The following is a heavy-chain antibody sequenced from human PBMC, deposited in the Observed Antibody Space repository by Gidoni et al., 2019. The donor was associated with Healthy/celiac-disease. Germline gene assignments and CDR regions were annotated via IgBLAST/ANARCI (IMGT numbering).Heavy chain of an antibody. CDR2: IYHSGST. Sequence: QVQLQESGPGLVKPSGTLSLTCAASGGSISSGNWWSWVRQPPGKGLEWIGEIYHSGSTNYNPSLKSRVTISVDKSKNQFSLKLSSVTAADTAVYYCARGPELWFRESGFDYWGQGTLVTVSS. CDR1: GGSISSGNW. J-gene: IGHJ4*02. CDR3: ARGPELWFRESGFDY. V-gene: IGHV4-4*02. D-gene: IGHD3-10*01.